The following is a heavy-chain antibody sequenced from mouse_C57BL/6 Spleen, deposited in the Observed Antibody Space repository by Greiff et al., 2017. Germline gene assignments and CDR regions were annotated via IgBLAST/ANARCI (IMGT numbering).Heavy chain of an antibody. CDR3: ARKVTTYFDY. V-gene: IGHV5-17*01. Sequence: EVNLVESGGGLVKPGGSLKLSCAASGFTFSDYGMHWVRQAPEKGLEWVAYISSGSSTIYYADTVKGRFTISRDNAKNTLFLQMTSLRSEDTAMYYCARKVTTYFDYWGQGTTLTVSS. CDR1: GFTFSDYG. CDR2: ISSGSSTI. D-gene: IGHD2-5*01. J-gene: IGHJ2*01.